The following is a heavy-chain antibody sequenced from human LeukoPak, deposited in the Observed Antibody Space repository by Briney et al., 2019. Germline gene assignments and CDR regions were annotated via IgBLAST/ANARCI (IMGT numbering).Heavy chain of an antibody. J-gene: IGHJ5*02. CDR2: IIPILGIA. CDR3: ARALRWALNWFDP. V-gene: IGHV1-69*04. CDR1: GGTFRSYA. D-gene: IGHD4-23*01. Sequence: SVKVSCKASGGTFRSYAISWVRQAPGQGLEWMGRIIPILGIANYAQKFQGRVTVTADKSTSTAYMELSSLRSEDTAVYYCARALRWALNWFDPWGQGTLVTVSS.